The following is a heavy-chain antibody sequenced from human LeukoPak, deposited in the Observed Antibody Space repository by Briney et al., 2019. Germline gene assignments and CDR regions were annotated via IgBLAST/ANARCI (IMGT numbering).Heavy chain of an antibody. J-gene: IGHJ4*02. CDR3: ATKGRYYDSSGYYYSDY. D-gene: IGHD3-22*01. CDR1: GFTFSSYA. V-gene: IGHV3-23*01. CDR2: ISGSGGST. Sequence: GGPLRLSCAASGFTFSSYAMSWVRQAPGKGLEWVSAISGSGGSTYYADSVKGRFTISRDNSKNTLYLQMNSLRAEDTAVYYCATKGRYYDSSGYYYSDYWGQGTLVTVSS.